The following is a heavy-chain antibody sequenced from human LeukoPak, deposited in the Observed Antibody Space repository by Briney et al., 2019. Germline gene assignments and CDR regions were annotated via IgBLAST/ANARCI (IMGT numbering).Heavy chain of an antibody. J-gene: IGHJ5*02. CDR3: ALNNLGATAGNS. CDR2: IKPDGTEK. Sequence: PGGSLRLSCSTSGFTFSNYWMTWVRQAPGKGLEWVANIKPDGTEKNYVDSVKGRFTISRDNRENTLHLQMNSLRVEDTAVYYCALNNLGATAGNSWGQGTLVSVSS. CDR1: GFTFSNYW. D-gene: IGHD3-16*01. V-gene: IGHV3-7*01.